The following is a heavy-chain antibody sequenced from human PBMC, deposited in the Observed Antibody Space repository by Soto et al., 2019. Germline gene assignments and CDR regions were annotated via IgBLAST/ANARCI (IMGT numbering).Heavy chain of an antibody. CDR2: INPYNGNT. Sequence: GASVKVSCKASGYTFTSCGMRWVRQAPGQGLEWMGWINPYNGNTNYAPKLQGRVTMTTDTSTSTAYMELRSLRSDDTAVYYCARDPVGGNWFDPWGQGTLVTVSS. D-gene: IGHD1-26*01. CDR1: GYTFTSCG. J-gene: IGHJ5*02. CDR3: ARDPVGGNWFDP. V-gene: IGHV1-18*01.